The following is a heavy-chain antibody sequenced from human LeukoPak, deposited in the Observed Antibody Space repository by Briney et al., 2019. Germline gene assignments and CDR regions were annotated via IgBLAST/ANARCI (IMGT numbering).Heavy chain of an antibody. Sequence: GGSLRLSCAASGFTFSSYGMHWVRQAPGKGLEWVAVIWYDGSNKYYADSVKGRFTISRDNSKNALYLQMNSLRAEDTAVYYCARGRLRVVPAAIGYWGQGTLVTVSS. CDR2: IWYDGSNK. D-gene: IGHD2-2*01. CDR1: GFTFSSYG. CDR3: ARGRLRVVPAAIGY. J-gene: IGHJ4*02. V-gene: IGHV3-33*01.